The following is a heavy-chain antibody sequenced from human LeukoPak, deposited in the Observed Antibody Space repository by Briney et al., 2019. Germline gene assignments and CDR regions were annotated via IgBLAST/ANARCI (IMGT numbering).Heavy chain of an antibody. CDR1: GFTFSSYG. V-gene: IGHV3-30*03. CDR3: GRDLLSTMVTPVDP. Sequence: GGSLRLSCAASGFTFSSYGMHWVRQAPGKGLEWVAVISYDGSNKYYADSVKGRFTISRDNSKNTLFLQMNSLRVADTAVYYCGRDLLSTMVTPVDPWGQGTLVIVSS. D-gene: IGHD4-23*01. J-gene: IGHJ5*02. CDR2: ISYDGSNK.